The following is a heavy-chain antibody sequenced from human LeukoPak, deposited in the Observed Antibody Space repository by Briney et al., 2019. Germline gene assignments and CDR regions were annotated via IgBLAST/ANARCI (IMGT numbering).Heavy chain of an antibody. CDR1: GGTFSSYA. D-gene: IGHD1-26*01. V-gene: IGHV1-69*04. CDR3: ARGDSGSYMDY. J-gene: IGHJ4*02. CDR2: IIPILGIA. Sequence: SVKVSCKASGGTFSSYAISWVRQAPGQGLEGMGRIIPILGIANYAQKFQGRVTITADKSTSTAYMELSSLRSEDTAVYYCARGDSGSYMDYWGQGTLVTVSS.